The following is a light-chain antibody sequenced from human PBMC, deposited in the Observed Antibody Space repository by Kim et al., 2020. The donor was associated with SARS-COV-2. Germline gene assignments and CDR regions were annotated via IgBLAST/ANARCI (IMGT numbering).Light chain of an antibody. CDR3: QQSGNSRWT. CDR1: QSIISNF. CDR2: GAS. Sequence: EIVLTQSPGTLSLSPGERATLSCRASQSIISNFLAWYQHKTGQAPRLLIYGASHRATGIPDRFSGSGSGTDFTLTISRLDPEDFAVYYCQQSGNSRWTFGQGTKVDIK. V-gene: IGKV3-20*01. J-gene: IGKJ1*01.